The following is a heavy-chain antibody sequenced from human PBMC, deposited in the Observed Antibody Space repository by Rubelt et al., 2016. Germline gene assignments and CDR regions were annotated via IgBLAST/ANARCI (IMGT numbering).Heavy chain of an antibody. D-gene: IGHD6-13*01. V-gene: IGHV4-59*12. CDR1: GGSISPYY. J-gene: IGHJ4*02. CDR3: ARRFEYSSSWYGDYYFDS. CDR2: IYYIGST. Sequence: QVQLQESGPGLVKPSETLSLTCTVSGGSISPYYWSWIRQPPGKGLEWLGYIYYIGSTNYNPSLKSRVTISVDTSKNQFSLKLSSVTAADAAVYSCARRFEYSSSWYGDYYFDSWGQGTLVTVSS.